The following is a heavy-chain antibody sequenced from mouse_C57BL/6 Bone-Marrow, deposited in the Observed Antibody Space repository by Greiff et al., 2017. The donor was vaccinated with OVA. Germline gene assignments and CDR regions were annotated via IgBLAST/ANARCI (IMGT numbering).Heavy chain of an antibody. CDR1: GYTFTSYW. Sequence: VQLQQPGAELVRPGSSVKLSCKASGYTFTSYWMHWVKQRPIQGLEWIGNIDPSDSETHYNQKFKDKATLTVDKPSSTAYMQLSSLTSEDSAVYYCASGDWDRYFDVWGTGTTVTVSS. CDR2: IDPSDSET. J-gene: IGHJ1*03. D-gene: IGHD4-1*01. CDR3: ASGDWDRYFDV. V-gene: IGHV1-52*01.